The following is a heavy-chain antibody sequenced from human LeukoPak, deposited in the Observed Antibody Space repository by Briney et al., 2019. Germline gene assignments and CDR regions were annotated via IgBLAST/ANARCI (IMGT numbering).Heavy chain of an antibody. J-gene: IGHJ3*02. D-gene: IGHD2-2*03. V-gene: IGHV4-39*07. CDR1: GGSISSSSYY. Sequence: SETLSLTCTVSGGSISSSSYYWGWIRQPPGKGLEWIGSIYYSGSTYYNPSLKSRVTISVDTSKNQFSLKLSSVTAADTAVYYCARDGYCSSISCYDAFDIWGQGTMVTVSS. CDR3: ARDGYCSSISCYDAFDI. CDR2: IYYSGST.